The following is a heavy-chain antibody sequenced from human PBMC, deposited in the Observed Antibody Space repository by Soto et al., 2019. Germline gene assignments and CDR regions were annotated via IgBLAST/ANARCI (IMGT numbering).Heavy chain of an antibody. CDR2: IYYSGST. CDR3: AGGRHIVVVTAALPLLDGMDV. V-gene: IGHV4-61*01. Sequence: QVQLQESGPGLVKPSETLSLTCTVSGGSVSSGSYYWSWIRQPPGKGLEWIGYIYYSGSTNYNPPLKSRVTISVDTSKNQFSLKLSSVTAADTAVYYCAGGRHIVVVTAALPLLDGMDVWGQGTTVTVSS. D-gene: IGHD2-21*02. J-gene: IGHJ6*02. CDR1: GGSVSSGSYY.